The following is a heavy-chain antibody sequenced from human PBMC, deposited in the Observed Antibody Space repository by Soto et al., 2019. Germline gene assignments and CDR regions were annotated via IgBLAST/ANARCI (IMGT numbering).Heavy chain of an antibody. Sequence: GGSLRLSCAASGFTFSSYAMSWVRQAPGKGLEWVAVIWYDGSNKYYADSVKGRFTISRDNSKNTLYLQMNSLRAEDTAVYYCARDGGRLLRYFDWLPPTDYWGQGTLVTVSS. V-gene: IGHV3-33*08. CDR2: IWYDGSNK. CDR1: GFTFSSYA. J-gene: IGHJ4*02. D-gene: IGHD3-9*01. CDR3: ARDGGRLLRYFDWLPPTDY.